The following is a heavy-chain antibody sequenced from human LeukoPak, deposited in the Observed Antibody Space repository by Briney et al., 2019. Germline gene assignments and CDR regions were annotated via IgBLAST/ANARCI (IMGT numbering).Heavy chain of an antibody. CDR2: INPNSGGT. CDR3: ARSYYYDSSGYYYDFDY. J-gene: IGHJ4*02. Sequence: ASXXXSCKASGYTFTGYYMHWVRQAPGQGLEWMGRINPNSGGTNYAQKFQGGVTMTRDTSISTAYMELSRLRSDDTAVYYCARSYYYDSSGYYYDFDYWGQGTLVTVSS. CDR1: GYTFTGYY. D-gene: IGHD3-22*01. V-gene: IGHV1-2*06.